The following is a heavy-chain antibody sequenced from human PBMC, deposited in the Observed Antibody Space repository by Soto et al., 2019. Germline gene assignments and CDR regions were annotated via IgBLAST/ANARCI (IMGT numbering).Heavy chain of an antibody. CDR1: GYTFTSYG. J-gene: IGHJ5*02. D-gene: IGHD5-18*01. V-gene: IGHV1-18*01. CDR2: ISAYNGNT. CDR3: ARALFGYSYGLNWFDP. Sequence: ASVKVPCKASGYTFTSYGISWVRQAPGQGLEWMGWISAYNGNTNYAQKLQGRVTMTTDTSTSTAYMELRSLRSDDTAVYYCARALFGYSYGLNWFDPWGQGTLVTVSS.